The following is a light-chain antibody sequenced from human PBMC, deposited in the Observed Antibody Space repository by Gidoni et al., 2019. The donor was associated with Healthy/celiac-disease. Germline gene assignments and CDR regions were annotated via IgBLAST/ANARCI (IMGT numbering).Light chain of an antibody. J-gene: IGKJ4*01. CDR3: QQYGSSPLT. Sequence: EIVLKQSPGTLSLSPGERATLSCRASQSVSSSYLAWYPQKPGQAPRLLIYGASSSATGIPDRFRGSGSGTDFTLTISRLEPEDFAVYYCQQYGSSPLTFGGGTKVEIK. V-gene: IGKV3-20*01. CDR2: GAS. CDR1: QSVSSSY.